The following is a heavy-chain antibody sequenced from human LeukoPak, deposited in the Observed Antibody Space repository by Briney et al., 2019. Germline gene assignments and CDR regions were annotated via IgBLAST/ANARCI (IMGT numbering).Heavy chain of an antibody. CDR1: GYTFTDFG. CDR2: VSTYNGDT. Sequence: GASVKVSCKASGYTFTDFGFIWVRQAPGQGLGWMGWVSTYNGDTDYAKKFQDRVTMTTESSTQTTFMELRNLRSDDTAVYYCARAESMALYFLYWGQGTLVSVSS. CDR3: ARAESMALYFLY. J-gene: IGHJ1*01. V-gene: IGHV1-18*01. D-gene: IGHD1-14*01.